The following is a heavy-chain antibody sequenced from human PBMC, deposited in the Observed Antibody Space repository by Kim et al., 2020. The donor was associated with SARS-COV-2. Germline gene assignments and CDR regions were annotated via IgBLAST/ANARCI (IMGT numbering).Heavy chain of an antibody. D-gene: IGHD6-19*01. Sequence: GSKYYADSVKGRFTISRDNSKNTLYLQMTSLRAEDTAVYYGASRGGLGYYWGQGTLVTVSS. V-gene: IGHV3-53*01. J-gene: IGHJ4*02. CDR2: GSK. CDR3: ASRGGLGYY.